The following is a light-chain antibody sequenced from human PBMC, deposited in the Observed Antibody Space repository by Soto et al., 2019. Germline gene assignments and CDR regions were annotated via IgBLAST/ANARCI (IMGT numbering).Light chain of an antibody. CDR3: QQYGSSPLT. Sequence: EIVLTQSPGTLSLSPGERATLSCRASQSVSSSYLAWYQQKPGQAPRLLIYGASSRATGIPDRFSGSGSGTEFTLTISRLEPEDFAVYYCQQYGSSPLTFRGGTKVEIK. J-gene: IGKJ4*01. CDR1: QSVSSSY. V-gene: IGKV3-20*01. CDR2: GAS.